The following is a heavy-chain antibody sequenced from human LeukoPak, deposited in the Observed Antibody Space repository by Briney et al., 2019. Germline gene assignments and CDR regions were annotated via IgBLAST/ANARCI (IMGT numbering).Heavy chain of an antibody. D-gene: IGHD3-3*01. CDR3: ARDGVSALNLYSDL. V-gene: IGHV4-31*03. CDR2: IYYSGSS. J-gene: IGHJ2*01. CDR1: GGSINNGGYY. Sequence: PSETLSLTCTVSGGSINNGGYYWSWIRQHPGKGLEWIGYIYYSGSSYYNPSLRSRVTISVDTSKNHFSLKLSSVTAADTAVYYCARDGVSALNLYSDLWGRGTLVTVSS.